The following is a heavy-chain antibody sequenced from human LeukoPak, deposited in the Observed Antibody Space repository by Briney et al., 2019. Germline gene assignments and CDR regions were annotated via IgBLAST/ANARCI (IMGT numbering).Heavy chain of an antibody. CDR3: AGRIAVAGSGNY. D-gene: IGHD6-19*01. CDR1: GGSISSYF. Sequence: SETLSLTCTVSGGSISSYFWSWIRQPAGKGLEWIGRIYTSGSTDYNPSLKSRVTMSVDTSKNQFSLKLSSVTAADTAVYYCAGRIAVAGSGNYWGQGTLVTVSS. CDR2: IYTSGST. V-gene: IGHV4-4*07. J-gene: IGHJ4*02.